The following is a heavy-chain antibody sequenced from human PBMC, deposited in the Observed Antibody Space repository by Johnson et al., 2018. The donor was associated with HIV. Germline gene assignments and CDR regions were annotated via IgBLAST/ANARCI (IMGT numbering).Heavy chain of an antibody. J-gene: IGHJ3*02. CDR3: SRLNEGAFDM. D-gene: IGHD1-1*01. CDR2: ISYDGSNK. Sequence: QVQLVESGGGVVQPGRSLRLSCAASTFTFTNYAMHWVRQAPGKGLEWVAVISYDGSNKYYADSVKGRFTISRDNSRNTLYLQMKSLRAKDTDVYYCSRLNEGAFDMWGQGTMVTVSS. CDR1: TFTFTNYA. V-gene: IGHV3-30-3*01.